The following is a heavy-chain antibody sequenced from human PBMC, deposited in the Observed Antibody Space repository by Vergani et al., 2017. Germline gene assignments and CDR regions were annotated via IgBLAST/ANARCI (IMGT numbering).Heavy chain of an antibody. CDR1: GFTFSSYA. V-gene: IGHV3-33*08. CDR3: ARDRATVVTNWFDP. Sequence: QVQLVESGGGVVQPGRSLRLSCAASGFTFSSYAMHWVRQAPGKGLEWVAFIRYDGSNKYYADSVKGRFTISRDNAKNSLYLQMNSLRAEDTAVYYCARDRATVVTNWFDPWGQGTLVTVSS. D-gene: IGHD4-23*01. J-gene: IGHJ5*02. CDR2: IRYDGSNK.